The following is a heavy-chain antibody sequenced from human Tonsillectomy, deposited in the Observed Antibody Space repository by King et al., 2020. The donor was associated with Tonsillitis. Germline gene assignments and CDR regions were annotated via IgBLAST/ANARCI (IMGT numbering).Heavy chain of an antibody. CDR3: ARGRLYYYGSGSYVSPPYYGMDV. J-gene: IGHJ6*02. D-gene: IGHD3-10*01. CDR1: GFTFSSYW. V-gene: IGHV3-7*04. CDR2: IKQDGSEK. Sequence: VQLVQSGGGLVQPGGSLRLSCAASGFTFSSYWMSWVRQAPGKGLEWVANIKQDGSEKYYVDSVKGRFTISRDNAKNSLYLQMNSLRAEDTAVYYCARGRLYYYGSGSYVSPPYYGMDVWGQGTTVTVSS.